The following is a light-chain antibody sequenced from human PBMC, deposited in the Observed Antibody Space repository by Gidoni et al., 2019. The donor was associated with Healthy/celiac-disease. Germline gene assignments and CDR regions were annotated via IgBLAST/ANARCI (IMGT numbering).Light chain of an antibody. CDR3: QQSYSTPR. CDR1: QSISSY. V-gene: IGKV1-39*01. Sequence: DIQMTQSPSSLSACVGDRVTITCRASQSISSYLNWYQQKPGKAPKLLIYAASSLQSGVPSRLSGSGSGTDFTLTISSLQPEDFATYYCQQSYSTPRFGPGTKVDIK. J-gene: IGKJ3*01. CDR2: AAS.